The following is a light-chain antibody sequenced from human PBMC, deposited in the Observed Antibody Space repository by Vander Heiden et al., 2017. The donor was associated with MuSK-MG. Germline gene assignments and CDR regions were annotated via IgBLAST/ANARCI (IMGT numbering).Light chain of an antibody. V-gene: IGKV2-30*01. CDR3: RQSTHWPLT. CDR2: KVS. J-gene: IGKJ5*01. CDR1: QSLLTSDGNTY. Sequence: DVVMTQSPLSLPVTLGQPASISCRSSQSLLTSDGNTYLSWFQQRPGQSPRRLIYKVSNRGSGVPDRISGSGSGTDFTLRISRVEAEDVGLYYCRQSTHWPLTFGQGTRLEI.